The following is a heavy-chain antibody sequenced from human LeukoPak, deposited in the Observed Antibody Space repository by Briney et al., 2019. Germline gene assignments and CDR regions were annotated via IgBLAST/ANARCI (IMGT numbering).Heavy chain of an antibody. CDR1: GGSINSHY. CDR3: ANKSGGGAFEI. V-gene: IGHV4-4*07. Sequence: SETLSLTCTVSGGSINSHYWSWIRQPAGKGLEWIGIFYTTGATNYNPSLKNRVTMSVDTSKNQFSLKVNSVTAADTAVYFCANKSGGGAFEIWGQGTAVVVSS. D-gene: IGHD6-25*01. J-gene: IGHJ3*02. CDR2: FYTTGAT.